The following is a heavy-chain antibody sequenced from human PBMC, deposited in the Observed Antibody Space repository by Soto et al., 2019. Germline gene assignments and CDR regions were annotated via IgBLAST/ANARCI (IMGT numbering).Heavy chain of an antibody. CDR3: ARVPLDSTYYGYNWFDP. CDR1: GFTFSSYW. V-gene: IGHV3-74*01. J-gene: IGHJ5*02. CDR2: INSDGSST. D-gene: IGHD3-3*01. Sequence: PGGSLRLSCAASGFTFSSYWMHWVRQAPGKGLVWVSRINSDGSSTSYADSVKGRFTISRDNAKNTLYLQMNSLRAEDTAVYYCARVPLDSTYYGYNWFDPWGQGTLVTVSS.